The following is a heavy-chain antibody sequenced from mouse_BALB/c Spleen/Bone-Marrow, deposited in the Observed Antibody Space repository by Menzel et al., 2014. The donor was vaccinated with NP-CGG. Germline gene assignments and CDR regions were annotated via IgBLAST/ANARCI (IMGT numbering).Heavy chain of an antibody. J-gene: IGHJ3*01. V-gene: IGHV10-3*03. CDR1: GFTFNTYA. D-gene: IGHD1-1*01. Sequence: EVQLVESGGGLVQPKGSLKLSCAASGFTFNTYAMHWVCQAPGKGLEWVARIRSKSNNYATYYADSVKDGFTISRDDSQSMLYLQMNNLKTEDTAMYYCVREDYGRGFAYWGQGTLVTVSA. CDR3: VREDYGRGFAY. CDR2: IRSKSNNYAT.